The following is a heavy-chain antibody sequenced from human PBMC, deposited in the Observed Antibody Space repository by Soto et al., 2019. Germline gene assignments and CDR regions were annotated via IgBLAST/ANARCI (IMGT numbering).Heavy chain of an antibody. J-gene: IGHJ6*02. CDR3: ARFRANYYYYGMDV. Sequence: ASETLSLTCTVSGGSISSYYWSWIRRPPGKGLEWIGYIYYSGSTNYNPSLKSRVTISVDTSKNQFSLKLSSVTAADTAVYYCARFRANYYYYGMDVWGQGTTVTVSS. V-gene: IGHV4-59*01. CDR1: GGSISSYY. CDR2: IYYSGST.